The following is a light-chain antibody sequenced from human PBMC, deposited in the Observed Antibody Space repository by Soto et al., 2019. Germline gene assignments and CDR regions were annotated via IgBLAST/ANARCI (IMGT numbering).Light chain of an antibody. V-gene: IGKV3D-15*01. J-gene: IGKJ5*01. CDR1: QSINNN. CDR2: GAS. Sequence: ETLMTHSPANLSLSPGETATLSCRARQSINNNLAWYQQKLGQAPRLLIYGASTRATGIPARFSGSGSGTEFTLTISSLQSEDFAVYYCQQYHNWPPITFGQGTRLEIK. CDR3: QQYHNWPPIT.